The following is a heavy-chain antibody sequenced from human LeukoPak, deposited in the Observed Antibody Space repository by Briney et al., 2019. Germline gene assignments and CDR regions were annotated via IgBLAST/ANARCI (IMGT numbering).Heavy chain of an antibody. CDR2: IYNSGST. Sequence: SETLSLTCAVSGGSISSSNWWSWVRQPPGKGLEWIGEIYNSGSTNYNPSLKSRVTISVDKSKNQFSLKLSSVTAADTAVYYCARGKLPSISMVRGVRHTSWFDSWGQGILVTVSS. CDR1: GGSISSSNW. CDR3: ARGKLPSISMVRGVRHTSWFDS. D-gene: IGHD3-10*01. J-gene: IGHJ5*01. V-gene: IGHV4-4*02.